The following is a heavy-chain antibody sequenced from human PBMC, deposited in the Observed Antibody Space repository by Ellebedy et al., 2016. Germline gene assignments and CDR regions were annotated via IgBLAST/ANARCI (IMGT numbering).Heavy chain of an antibody. V-gene: IGHV4-34*01. D-gene: IGHD7-27*01. CDR2: INHSGST. CDR1: GGSFSGYY. Sequence: SETLSLTXAVYGGSFSGYYWSWIRQPPGKGLEWIGEINHSGSTNYNPSLKSRVTISVETSKNQFSLKLSSVTAADTAVYYCARGPTLTGDNWGQGTLVTVSS. J-gene: IGHJ4*02. CDR3: ARGPTLTGDN.